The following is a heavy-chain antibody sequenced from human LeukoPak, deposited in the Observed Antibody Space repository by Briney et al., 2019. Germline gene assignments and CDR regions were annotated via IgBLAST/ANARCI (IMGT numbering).Heavy chain of an antibody. CDR3: ARGGGYCSSTSCEFDY. Sequence: SETLSLTCTVSDGSISNYYWSWIRQPPGKGLEWIGYIYNSGSTNYNPSFESRVAISVDTSKNQFSLKLNSVTAADTAVYYCARGGGYCSSTSCEFDYWGQGTLVTVSS. J-gene: IGHJ4*02. V-gene: IGHV4-59*01. CDR2: IYNSGST. CDR1: DGSISNYY. D-gene: IGHD2-2*01.